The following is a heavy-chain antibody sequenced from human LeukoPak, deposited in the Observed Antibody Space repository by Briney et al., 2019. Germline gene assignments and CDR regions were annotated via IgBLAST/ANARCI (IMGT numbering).Heavy chain of an antibody. D-gene: IGHD2-2*01. CDR2: IYTSGST. J-gene: IGHJ6*03. V-gene: IGHV4-4*07. CDR1: GGSISSYY. Sequence: SETLSLTCTVSGGSISSYYWSWIRQPAGKGLEWIGRIYTSGSTNYNPSLKSRVTMSVDTSKNQFSLKLSSVTAADTAVYYCARDGPEYQLLADKHPGGVRTEGIYYMDVWGKGTTVTVSS. CDR3: ARDGPEYQLLADKHPGGVRTEGIYYMDV.